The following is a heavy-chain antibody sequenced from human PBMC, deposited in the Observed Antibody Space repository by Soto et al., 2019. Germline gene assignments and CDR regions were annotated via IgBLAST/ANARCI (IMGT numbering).Heavy chain of an antibody. V-gene: IGHV2-5*02. CDR3: AHGGALTFFDY. CDR2: IYWDDDK. Sequence: QITLKESGPTLVKPTQTLTLTCTFSGFSLSTTGLGVGWLRQPPGKALEWLALIYWDDDKRYSASLKSRLTITKGTSKNQVVLTMTNMDPVDTATYYCAHGGALTFFDYWGQGTLVSVS. CDR1: GFSLSTTGLG. J-gene: IGHJ4*02.